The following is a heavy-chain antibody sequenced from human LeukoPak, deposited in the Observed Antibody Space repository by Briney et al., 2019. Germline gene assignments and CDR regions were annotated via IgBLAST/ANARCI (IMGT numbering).Heavy chain of an antibody. CDR1: GYTFTSYG. Sequence: ASLKVSCKASGYTFTSYGFSWLRQAPGQGLEWMGWISTYNGNTYYAQKFQGRIALTTDTSTGTAYLELRRLTSDDTGVYYCARDPAFRNENLRVWFDPWGQGTLVTVSS. CDR2: ISTYNGNT. D-gene: IGHD2/OR15-2a*01. CDR3: ARDPAFRNENLRVWFDP. V-gene: IGHV1-18*01. J-gene: IGHJ5*02.